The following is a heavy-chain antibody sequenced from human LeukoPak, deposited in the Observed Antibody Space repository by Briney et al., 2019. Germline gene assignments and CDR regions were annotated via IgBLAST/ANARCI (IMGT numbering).Heavy chain of an antibody. V-gene: IGHV4-39*01. J-gene: IGHJ4*02. Sequence: SETLSLTCTVSGGSISSSGYYWGWIRQPPGKGLEWIGHIFYNGGSYYNPSLLSRVTISVDTSKNQFSLKLSSVTAADTAVYYCARGPAVGATIYWGQGTLVTVSS. CDR1: GGSISSSGYY. CDR3: ARGPAVGATIY. D-gene: IGHD1-26*01. CDR2: IFYNGGS.